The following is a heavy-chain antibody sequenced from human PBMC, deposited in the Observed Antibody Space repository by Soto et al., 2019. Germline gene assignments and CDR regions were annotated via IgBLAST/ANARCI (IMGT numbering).Heavy chain of an antibody. J-gene: IGHJ6*02. CDR3: ARRNLAATGPYYYYYGMDV. V-gene: IGHV5-51*01. Sequence: GESLKISCKGSGYSFTSYWIGWVRQMPGKGLEWMGIIYPGDSDTRYSPSFQGQVTISADKSNSTAYLQWSSLKASDTAMYYCARRNLAATGPYYYYYGMDVWGQGTTVTVSS. CDR1: GYSFTSYW. CDR2: IYPGDSDT. D-gene: IGHD2-15*01.